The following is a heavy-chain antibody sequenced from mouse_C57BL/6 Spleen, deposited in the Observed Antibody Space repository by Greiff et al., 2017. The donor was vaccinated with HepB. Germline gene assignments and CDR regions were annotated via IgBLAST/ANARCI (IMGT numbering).Heavy chain of an antibody. Sequence: VQLQQPGAELVKPGASVKLSCKASGYTFTSYWMHWVKQRPGQGLEWIGMIHPNSGSTNYNEKFKSKATLTVDKSSSTAYMELSSLTSEDSAVYYCARGDNGGYYVVWYWGTGTTVTVSS. D-gene: IGHD2-3*01. CDR2: IHPNSGST. V-gene: IGHV1-64*01. CDR1: GYTFTSYW. CDR3: ARGDNGGYYVVWY. J-gene: IGHJ2*01.